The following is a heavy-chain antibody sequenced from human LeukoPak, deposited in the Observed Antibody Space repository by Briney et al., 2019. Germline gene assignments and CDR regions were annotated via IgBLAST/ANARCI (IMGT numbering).Heavy chain of an antibody. CDR3: AKSTVTNVLLD. CDR2: ISWNSGSI. J-gene: IGHJ4*02. D-gene: IGHD4-17*01. CDR1: GFTFDDYA. V-gene: IGHV3-9*01. Sequence: GGSLRLSCAASGFTFDDYAMHWVRQAPGKGLEWVSGISWNSGSIDYADSVKGRFTISRDNAKNSLYLQMNSLRVEDTAVYYCAKSTVTNVLLDWGQGTLVTVSS.